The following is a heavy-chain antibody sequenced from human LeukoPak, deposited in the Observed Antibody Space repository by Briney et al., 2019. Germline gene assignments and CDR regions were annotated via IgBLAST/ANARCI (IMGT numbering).Heavy chain of an antibody. CDR1: GGSISSYY. V-gene: IGHV4-59*01. CDR2: IYNSGST. Sequence: PSETLSLTCTVSGGSISSYYWSWIRQPPGKGLEWIGYIYNSGSTNYNPSLKSRVTISVDTSKNQFSLKLNSVTAADTAVYYCARGTWLSKLFDYWGQGTLVTVSS. J-gene: IGHJ4*02. D-gene: IGHD3-3*02. CDR3: ARGTWLSKLFDY.